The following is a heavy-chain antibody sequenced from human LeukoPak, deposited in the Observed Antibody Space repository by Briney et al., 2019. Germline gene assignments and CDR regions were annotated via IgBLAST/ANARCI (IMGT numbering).Heavy chain of an antibody. CDR3: ASQSYSDYYTDP. J-gene: IGHJ5*02. CDR2: LSCHSYI. CDR1: GFTFRSYS. V-gene: IGHV3-21*01. D-gene: IGHD4-11*01. Sequence: GGSLRLSCAASGFTFRSYSMNCVPPAPGKGREEVLLLSCHSYISYAHSVKGRFHIPRDNAKQSLYLQMNSLRAEDTALYYCASQSYSDYYTDPWGQGTLVTVSS.